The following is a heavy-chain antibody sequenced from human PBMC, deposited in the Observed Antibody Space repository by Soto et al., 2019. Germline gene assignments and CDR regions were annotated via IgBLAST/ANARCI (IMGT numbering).Heavy chain of an antibody. V-gene: IGHV3-74*01. J-gene: IGHJ4*02. CDR3: ARGARNYYLFAY. CDR1: GFTFSSYW. Sequence: SGGSLRLSCAASGFTFSSYWMHWVRQAPGKGLVWVSRINSDGSSTYYADSVKGRFTISRDNAKNTLYLQMNSLRAEDTAVYYCARGARNYYLFAYWGQGTLVTVSS. D-gene: IGHD1-26*01. CDR2: INSDGSST.